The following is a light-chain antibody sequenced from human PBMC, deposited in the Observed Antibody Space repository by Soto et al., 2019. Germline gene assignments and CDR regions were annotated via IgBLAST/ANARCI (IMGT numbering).Light chain of an antibody. CDR3: QHSYSMPWT. V-gene: IGKV1-39*01. Sequence: DIQMTQSPSSVSASVGERVTITCRASQSIRTYLNWYQQKPGMAPKLLIYATSSLKSGVPSRFSGSGSVTDFTLTISSLQPEDFATYYCQHSYSMPWTFGQGTMVEI. J-gene: IGKJ1*01. CDR1: QSIRTY. CDR2: ATS.